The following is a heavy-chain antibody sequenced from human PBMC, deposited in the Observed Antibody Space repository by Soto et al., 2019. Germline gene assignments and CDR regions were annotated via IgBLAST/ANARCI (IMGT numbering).Heavy chain of an antibody. CDR3: AKDSGGDGGVAFDV. J-gene: IGHJ3*01. Sequence: GGSLRLSCAASGFTFSSYGMHWVRQAPGKGLEWVAVISQDGRNKYYADSVKGRFTISRDNSKNTLNLQMNSLRAEDTAVLYCAKDSGGDGGVAFDVWGRGTMVTVSS. CDR1: GFTFSSYG. V-gene: IGHV3-30*18. CDR2: ISQDGRNK. D-gene: IGHD2-21*02.